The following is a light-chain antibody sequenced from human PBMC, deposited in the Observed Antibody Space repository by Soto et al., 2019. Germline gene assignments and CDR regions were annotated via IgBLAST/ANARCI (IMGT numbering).Light chain of an antibody. CDR2: KAT. J-gene: IGKJ2*01. Sequence: DIEMMQSPSTLSASVGDRVTITCRASQSITTWLAWYQQKPGKAPKLLIYKATNVQTGVPSRFSGSGSGTEFSLTISSLQPEDFATYFCQQSYGTPRTFGQGTKLEL. CDR3: QQSYGTPRT. V-gene: IGKV1-5*03. CDR1: QSITTW.